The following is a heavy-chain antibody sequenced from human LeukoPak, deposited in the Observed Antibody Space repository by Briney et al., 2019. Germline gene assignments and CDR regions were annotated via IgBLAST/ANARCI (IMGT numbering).Heavy chain of an antibody. CDR2: IYYSGST. D-gene: IGHD1-26*01. CDR3: ARDRVRGSSNPYFDY. V-gene: IGHV4-39*07. Sequence: SETLSLTCTVSGGSISSSSYYWGWIRQPPGKGLEWIGSIYYSGSTNYNPSLKSRVTISVDTSKYQFSLKLSSVTAADTAVYYCARDRVRGSSNPYFDYWGQGTLVTVSS. CDR1: GGSISSSSYY. J-gene: IGHJ4*02.